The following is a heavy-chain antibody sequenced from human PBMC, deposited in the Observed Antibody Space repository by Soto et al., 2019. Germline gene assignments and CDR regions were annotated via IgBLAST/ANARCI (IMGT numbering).Heavy chain of an antibody. Sequence: EVQLLESGGGLVQPGGSLRLSCAASGFTFSSYAMSWVRQAPGKGLEWVSAISGSGGSTYYADSVKGRFTISRDNSKNTLYLQMNSLRAEDTAVYYCAKSWGWHDFWSGYLPPLDYWGQGTLVTVSS. V-gene: IGHV3-23*01. J-gene: IGHJ4*02. D-gene: IGHD3-3*01. CDR3: AKSWGWHDFWSGYLPPLDY. CDR2: ISGSGGST. CDR1: GFTFSSYA.